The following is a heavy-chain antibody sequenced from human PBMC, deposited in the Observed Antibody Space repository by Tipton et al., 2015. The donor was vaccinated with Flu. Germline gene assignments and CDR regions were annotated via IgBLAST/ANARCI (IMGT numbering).Heavy chain of an antibody. V-gene: IGHV3-23*01. D-gene: IGHD6-19*01. Sequence: SLRLSCAASGFTFSSYAMSWVRQAPGKGLEWVSAISGSGGSAYYADSVKGRFTISRDNSKNTLYLQMNSLRAEDTAVYYCAKYPPRGSGVDYWGQGTLVTVSS. CDR2: ISGSGGSA. CDR3: AKYPPRGSGVDY. J-gene: IGHJ4*02. CDR1: GFTFSSYA.